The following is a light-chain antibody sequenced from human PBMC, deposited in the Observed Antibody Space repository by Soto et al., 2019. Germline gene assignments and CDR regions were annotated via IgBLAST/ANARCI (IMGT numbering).Light chain of an antibody. V-gene: IGKV3-20*01. CDR2: GAS. CDR3: HQYASAPQT. CDR1: QSVGSNY. J-gene: IGKJ1*01. Sequence: EIVLTQSPGTLSLSPGERVTLSCRASQSVGSNYLAWYQQKPGQAPRLLIYGASNRATGIPDRFSGSGSGTDFTLTITRLEPKDFAVYYCHQYASAPQTFGQGTKVEIK.